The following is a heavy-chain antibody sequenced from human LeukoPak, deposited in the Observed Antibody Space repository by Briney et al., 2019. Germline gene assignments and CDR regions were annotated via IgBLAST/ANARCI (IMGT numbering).Heavy chain of an antibody. J-gene: IGHJ6*04. CDR3: AELGITMIGGV. Sequence: GGSLRLSCAASGFTFSTYAMSWVRQAPGKGLEWVSGISGSGGSTFYADSVKGRFTISRDNSKNSLYLQMNSLRAEDTAVYYCAELGITMIGGVWGKGTTVTISS. CDR2: ISGSGGST. D-gene: IGHD3-10*02. V-gene: IGHV3-23*01. CDR1: GFTFSTYA.